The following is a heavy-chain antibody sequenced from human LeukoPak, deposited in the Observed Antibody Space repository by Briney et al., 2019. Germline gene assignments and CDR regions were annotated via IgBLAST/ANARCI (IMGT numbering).Heavy chain of an antibody. V-gene: IGHV4-59*01. CDR2: IYYSGSP. J-gene: IGHJ4*02. CDR1: GGSISSYY. D-gene: IGHD3-16*01. Sequence: PSETLSLTCTVSGGSISSYYWSWIRQPPGEGLEWIGYIYYSGSPNYNPSLQSRVTISVDTSKNQFSLKLSSVTAADTAVYYCAWGGVLKSVDYWGQGTLVAVSS. CDR3: AWGGVLKSVDY.